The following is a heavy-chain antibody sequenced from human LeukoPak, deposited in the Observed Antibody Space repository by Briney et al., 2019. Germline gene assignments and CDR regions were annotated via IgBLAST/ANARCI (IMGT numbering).Heavy chain of an antibody. J-gene: IGHJ3*02. CDR2: VKQDGSEK. CDR3: ARRQCSSISCYYAFDI. CDR1: GFTFSSYW. V-gene: IGHV3-7*01. D-gene: IGHD2-2*01. Sequence: GGSLRLSCAASGFTFSSYWMSWVGQARGKGLVWWGNVKQDGSEKYYVDPLKGRFTISRDNAKTSLSLQMHSLGAEDTAVYYRARRQCSSISCYYAFDIWGQGTMVTVSS.